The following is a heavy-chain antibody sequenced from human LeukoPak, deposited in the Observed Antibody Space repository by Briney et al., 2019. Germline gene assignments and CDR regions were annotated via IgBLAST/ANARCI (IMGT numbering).Heavy chain of an antibody. J-gene: IGHJ6*03. CDR1: GGSISSSSYY. CDR2: IYYSRST. Sequence: PSETLSLTCTVSGGSISSSSYYWGWIRQPPGKGLEWMGSIYYSRSTYYNPSHKSRVTISVDTSKNQFSLKLSSVTAADTAVYYCARDQPDYSSYYMDVWGKGTTVTVSS. CDR3: ARDQPDYSSYYMDV. V-gene: IGHV4-39*07. D-gene: IGHD4-11*01.